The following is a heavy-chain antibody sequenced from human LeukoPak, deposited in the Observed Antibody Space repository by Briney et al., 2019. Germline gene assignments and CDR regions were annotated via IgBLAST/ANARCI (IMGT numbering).Heavy chain of an antibody. J-gene: IGHJ5*02. CDR1: GFTFSSYS. V-gene: IGHV3-21*01. D-gene: IGHD3-22*01. CDR2: ISSSSSYI. Sequence: GGSLRLSCAASGFTFSSYSMNWVRQAPGKGLEWVSSISSSSSYIYYADSVKGRFTISRDNAKNSLYLQMNSLRAEDTAVYYCARSAYYDSSGLNWFDPWGQGTLVTTSS. CDR3: ARSAYYDSSGLNWFDP.